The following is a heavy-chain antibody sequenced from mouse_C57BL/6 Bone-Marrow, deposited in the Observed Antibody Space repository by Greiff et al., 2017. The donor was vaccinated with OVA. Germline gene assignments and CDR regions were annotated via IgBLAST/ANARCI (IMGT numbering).Heavy chain of an antibody. V-gene: IGHV1-64*01. J-gene: IGHJ3*01. Sequence: QVQLQQPGAELVKPGASVKLSCKASGYTFTSYWLHWVKQRPGQGLEWIGMIHPNSGSTNYNEKFKSKATLTVDKSSSTAYMQLSSLPSEDSAVYYCARFGGYPFAYWGQGTLVTVSA. CDR2: IHPNSGST. CDR3: ARFGGYPFAY. CDR1: GYTFTSYW. D-gene: IGHD2-2*01.